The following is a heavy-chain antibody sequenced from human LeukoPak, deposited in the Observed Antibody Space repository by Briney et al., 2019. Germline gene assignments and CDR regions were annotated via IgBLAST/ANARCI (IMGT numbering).Heavy chain of an antibody. CDR1: GFTFDDYA. CDR2: ISWNSGSI. Sequence: PGGSLRLSCAASGFTFDDYAMHWVRQAPGKGLERVSGISWNSGSIGYADSVKGRFTISRDNAKNSLYLQMNSLRAEDMALYYCAKVACSSTSCYGYFDYWGQGTLVTVSS. V-gene: IGHV3-9*03. CDR3: AKVACSSTSCYGYFDY. D-gene: IGHD2-2*01. J-gene: IGHJ4*02.